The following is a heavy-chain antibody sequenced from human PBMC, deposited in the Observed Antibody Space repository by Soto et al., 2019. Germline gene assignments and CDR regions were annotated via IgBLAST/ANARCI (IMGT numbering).Heavy chain of an antibody. V-gene: IGHV4-4*02. CDR2: IYHSGST. J-gene: IGHJ6*03. Sequence: QVQLQESGPGLVKPSGTLSLTCAVSSGSISSSNWWSWVRQPPGKGLEWIGEIYHSGSTNYNPSLKSRVTISVDKSKNQFSLKLSSVTAADTAVYYCARGYCSGGSCYSRREERDYYYYYMDVWGKGTTVTVSS. D-gene: IGHD2-15*01. CDR1: SGSISSSNW. CDR3: ARGYCSGGSCYSRREERDYYYYYMDV.